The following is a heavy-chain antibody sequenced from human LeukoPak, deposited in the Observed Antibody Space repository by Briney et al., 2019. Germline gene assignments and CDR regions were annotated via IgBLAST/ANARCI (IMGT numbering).Heavy chain of an antibody. Sequence: GRSLRLSCTASGFTFCDYAMSWVRQAPGKGLEWVVFIRSKAYGGTTEYAASVKGRFTISRDDSKSIAYLQMNSLNTEDTAVYYCTWLEAAYVDYWGQGTLVTVSS. V-gene: IGHV3-49*04. J-gene: IGHJ4*02. CDR1: GFTFCDYA. D-gene: IGHD1-1*01. CDR2: IRSKAYGGTT. CDR3: TWLEAAYVDY.